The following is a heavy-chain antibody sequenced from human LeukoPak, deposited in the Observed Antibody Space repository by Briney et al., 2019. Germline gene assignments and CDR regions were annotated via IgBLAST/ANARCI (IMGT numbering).Heavy chain of an antibody. CDR3: ARDAADYYYYYMDV. D-gene: IGHD6-25*01. CDR1: GGSISSHY. V-gene: IGHV4-59*11. CDR2: IYYSGST. Sequence: SETLSLTCTVSGGSISSHYWSWIRQPPGKGLEWIGYIYYSGSTNYNPSLKSRVTISVDTSKNQFSLKLSSVTAAATAVYYCARDAADYYYYYMDVWGKGTTVTVSS. J-gene: IGHJ6*03.